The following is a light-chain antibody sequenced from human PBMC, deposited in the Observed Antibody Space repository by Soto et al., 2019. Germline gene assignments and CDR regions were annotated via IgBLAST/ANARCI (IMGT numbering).Light chain of an antibody. Sequence: EIVLTQSPGTLSLSPGERATLSCRASQSVNTNYLAWHQQKPGQAPRLLIYGVSFRATGIPDRFSGSGSGTDFTLTISRLEPEDFAVYYCQQYGSLPYTFVQGTKLDIK. V-gene: IGKV3-20*01. CDR2: GVS. CDR3: QQYGSLPYT. J-gene: IGKJ2*01. CDR1: QSVNTNY.